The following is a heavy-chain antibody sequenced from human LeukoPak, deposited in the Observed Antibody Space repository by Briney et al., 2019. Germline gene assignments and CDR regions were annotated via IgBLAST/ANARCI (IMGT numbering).Heavy chain of an antibody. J-gene: IGHJ4*02. D-gene: IGHD6-19*01. Sequence: GGSLRLSCAASGFTFSNYGMHWVRQAPGKGLEWVAVIWYDGSNKYYADSVKGRFTISRDNSKNTLYLQMNSLRAEDTAVYYCARDGGVGSSGSTDYWGLGTLVTVS. V-gene: IGHV3-33*01. CDR2: IWYDGSNK. CDR1: GFTFSNYG. CDR3: ARDGGVGSSGSTDY.